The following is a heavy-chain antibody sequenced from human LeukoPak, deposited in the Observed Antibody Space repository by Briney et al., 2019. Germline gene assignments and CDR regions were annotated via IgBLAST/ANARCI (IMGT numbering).Heavy chain of an antibody. Sequence: APVKDFCKAYGGTFSSYAISWVRQAPGQGLELMGRIIPILGIANYAQKFQGRVTITVDKSTSTAYMELSSLRSEDKAVYYCARDGIAAEQYYFGYWGQGTLVTVSS. D-gene: IGHD6-13*01. V-gene: IGHV1-69*04. CDR3: ARDGIAAEQYYFGY. CDR1: GGTFSSYA. CDR2: IIPILGIA. J-gene: IGHJ4*02.